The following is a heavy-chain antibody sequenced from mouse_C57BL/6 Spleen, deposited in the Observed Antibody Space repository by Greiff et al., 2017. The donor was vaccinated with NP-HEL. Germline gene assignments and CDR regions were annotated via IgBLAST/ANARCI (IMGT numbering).Heavy chain of an antibody. CDR3: ARDGGDYDVAYFDY. V-gene: IGHV5-4*01. CDR1: GFTFSSYA. D-gene: IGHD2-4*01. CDR2: ISDGGSYT. J-gene: IGHJ2*01. Sequence: EVKLVESGGGLVKPGGSLKLSCAASGFTFSSYAMSWVRQTPEKRLEWVATISDGGSYTYYPDNVKGRFTISRDNAKNNLYLQMSHLKSEDTAMYYCARDGGDYDVAYFDYWGQGTTLTVSS.